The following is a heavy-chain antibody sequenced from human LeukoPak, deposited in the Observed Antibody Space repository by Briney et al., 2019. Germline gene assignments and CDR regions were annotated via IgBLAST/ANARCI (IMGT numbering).Heavy chain of an antibody. Sequence: PGGSLRLSCAASGFTFSSYSMDWVRQAPGKGLEWVSYISSSSSTIYYADSVKGRFTISRDNAKNSLYLQMNSLRAEDTAVYYCAREGATFYWGQGTLVTVSS. V-gene: IGHV3-48*04. J-gene: IGHJ4*02. CDR2: ISSSSSTI. CDR1: GFTFSSYS. CDR3: AREGATFY. D-gene: IGHD1-26*01.